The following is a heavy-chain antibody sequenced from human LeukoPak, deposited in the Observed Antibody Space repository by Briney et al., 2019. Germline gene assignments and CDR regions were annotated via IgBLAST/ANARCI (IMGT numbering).Heavy chain of an antibody. Sequence: SETLSLTCTVSGGSISSYYWSWIRQPPGKGLEWIGYIYYSGSTNYNPSLKSRVTISVDTSKNQISLKLSSVTAADTAVYYCARQSGYCSGGSCYAGLVDYWGQGTLVTVSS. CDR2: IYYSGST. J-gene: IGHJ4*02. V-gene: IGHV4-59*08. CDR3: ARQSGYCSGGSCYAGLVDY. CDR1: GGSISSYY. D-gene: IGHD2-15*01.